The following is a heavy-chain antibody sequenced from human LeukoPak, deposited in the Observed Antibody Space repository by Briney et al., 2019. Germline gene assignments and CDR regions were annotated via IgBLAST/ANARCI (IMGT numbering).Heavy chain of an antibody. CDR2: ITGSGGAT. CDR1: GFTFSTYA. CDR3: AKDRGRYYDCNGYYWGYYFDS. J-gene: IGHJ4*02. Sequence: PGGSLRLSCAASGFTFSTYAVNWVRQAPGKGLEWVSAITGSGGATYYADSVKGRFTISRDNSKNTLYLQMSSLRAEDTAVYYCAKDRGRYYDCNGYYWGYYFDSWGQGILVTVSS. V-gene: IGHV3-23*01. D-gene: IGHD3-22*01.